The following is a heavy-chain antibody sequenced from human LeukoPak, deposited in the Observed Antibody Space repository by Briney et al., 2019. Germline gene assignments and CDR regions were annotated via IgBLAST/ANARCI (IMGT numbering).Heavy chain of an antibody. CDR3: AGNPRVVANAFDI. Sequence: SETLSLTCAVSGYSISSGYYWGWIRQPPGKGLEWIGYIYYSGSTNYNPSLKSRVTISVDTSKNQFPLKLSSVTAADTAVYYCAGNPRVVANAFDIWGQGTMVTVSS. CDR1: GYSISSGYY. J-gene: IGHJ3*02. D-gene: IGHD2-2*01. CDR2: IYYSGST. V-gene: IGHV4-38-2*01.